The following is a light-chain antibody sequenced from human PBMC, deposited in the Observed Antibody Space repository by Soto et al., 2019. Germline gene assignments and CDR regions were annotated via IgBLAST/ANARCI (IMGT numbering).Light chain of an antibody. Sequence: IILTQSPDTLSLSPGERATLSCRAIQTVSSNYLAWCQQRPGQAPRLLIYGASTRAAGIPDRFSGSGSGTDFTPTITRLEPEDSAVYFCQQYTGPPTTFGQGTRLEIK. CDR3: QQYTGPPTT. CDR2: GAS. J-gene: IGKJ5*01. V-gene: IGKV3-20*01. CDR1: QTVSSNY.